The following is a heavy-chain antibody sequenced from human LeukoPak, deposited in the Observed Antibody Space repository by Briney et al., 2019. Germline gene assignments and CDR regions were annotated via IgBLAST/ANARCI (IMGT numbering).Heavy chain of an antibody. D-gene: IGHD2-8*02. CDR1: GFTVSSYA. J-gene: IGHJ4*02. V-gene: IGHV3-30-3*01. CDR2: ISYDGSNK. CDR3: ARGKAGRTEFDY. Sequence: PGRSLRLSCAASGFTVSSYAMHWVRQARGKGLEWAAVISYDGSNKYYADSVKGRFTISRDNSKTTLYLQMNSLRAEDTAVYYCARGKAGRTEFDYWGQGTLVTVSS.